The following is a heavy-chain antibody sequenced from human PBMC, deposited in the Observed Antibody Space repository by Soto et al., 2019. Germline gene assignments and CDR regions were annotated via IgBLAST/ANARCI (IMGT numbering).Heavy chain of an antibody. CDR1: AGSVSWSSHY. J-gene: IGHJ1*01. V-gene: IGHV4-61*01. CDR2: FDYSGST. D-gene: IGHD1-7*01. CDR3: ARGGTSSRRAVAGYFHY. Sequence: QVQLQESGPGLVKPSETLSLTCSVSAGSVSWSSHYWNLIRQTPWKGLDWIGYFDYSGSTNYNPSLKSRVTISVDTSKTQFSLKLSSVTAADTAVYYCARGGTSSRRAVAGYFHYWGQGTQVTVSS.